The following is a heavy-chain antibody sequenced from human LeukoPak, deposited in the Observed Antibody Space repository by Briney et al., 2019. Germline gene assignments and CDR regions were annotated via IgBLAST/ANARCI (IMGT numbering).Heavy chain of an antibody. CDR3: ARYARGSGYYYDRPTFDY. V-gene: IGHV4-34*01. D-gene: IGHD3-22*01. CDR2: INHSGST. CDR1: GGSFSDYY. J-gene: IGHJ4*02. Sequence: SETLSLTCAVYGGSFSDYYWSWIRQPPGKGLEWIGEINHSGSTNYNPSLKSRVTISVDTSKNQFSLKLSSVTAADTAVDYCARYARGSGYYYDRPTFDYWGQGTLVTVSS.